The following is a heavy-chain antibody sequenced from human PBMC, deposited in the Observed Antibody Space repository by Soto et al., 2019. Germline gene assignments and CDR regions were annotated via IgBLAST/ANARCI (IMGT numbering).Heavy chain of an antibody. J-gene: IGHJ6*02. D-gene: IGHD3-9*01. CDR2: KSYDGSNK. CDR3: ARPVGLPPELVTQSYYYGMDV. Sequence: GGSLRLSCAASGFTFSSYAMHWVRQAPGKGLEWVAVKSYDGSNKYYADSVKGRFTISRDNSKNTLYLQKNSLRAEDTAVYYCARPVGLPPELVTQSYYYGMDVWGQGTTVTVSS. V-gene: IGHV3-30-3*01. CDR1: GFTFSSYA.